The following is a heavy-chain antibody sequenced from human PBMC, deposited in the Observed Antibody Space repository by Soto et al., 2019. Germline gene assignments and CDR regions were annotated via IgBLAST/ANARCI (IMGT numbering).Heavy chain of an antibody. J-gene: IGHJ4*02. Sequence: GASVKVSCKASGYTFTTYGISWVRQAPGQGLEWMGWISAHNGNTNYAQKLQGRVTMTTDTSTSTAYMELRSLRSDDTAVYYCARVTRNYGDYFEVSYCDFWAQGTLVTVSS. V-gene: IGHV1-18*01. D-gene: IGHD4-17*01. CDR3: ARVTRNYGDYFEVSYCDF. CDR1: GYTFTTYG. CDR2: ISAHNGNT.